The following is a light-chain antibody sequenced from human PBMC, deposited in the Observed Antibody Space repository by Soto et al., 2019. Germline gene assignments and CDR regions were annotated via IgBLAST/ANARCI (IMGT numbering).Light chain of an antibody. J-gene: IGKJ2*01. Sequence: DIQMTQSPSTLSASVGDRVTITCRASQSISSWLAWYQQKPGKAPKLLIYKASSLESGVPSRFSGSGSGTEFTLTISSLQPDDFATYYCQPPGYTFGQGTKLEIK. V-gene: IGKV1-5*03. CDR1: QSISSW. CDR2: KAS. CDR3: QPPGYT.